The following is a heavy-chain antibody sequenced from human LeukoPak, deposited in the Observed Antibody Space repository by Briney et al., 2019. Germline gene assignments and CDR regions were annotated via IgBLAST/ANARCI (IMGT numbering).Heavy chain of an antibody. CDR2: INPNSGGT. Sequence: ASVKVSCKASGYTFTGYYMHWVRQAPGQGLEWMGWINPNSGGTNYAQKFQGRVNMTRDTSISTAYMELSRLRSDDTAVYYCARVASGSYYFDYWGQGTLVTVSS. D-gene: IGHD1-26*01. CDR3: ARVASGSYYFDY. J-gene: IGHJ4*02. V-gene: IGHV1-2*02. CDR1: GYTFTGYY.